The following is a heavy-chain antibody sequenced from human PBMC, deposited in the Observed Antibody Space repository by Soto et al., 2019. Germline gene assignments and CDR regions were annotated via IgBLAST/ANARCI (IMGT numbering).Heavy chain of an antibody. CDR2: ISRSSSTI. D-gene: IGHD2-2*01. Sequence: PWGSLRLSCAASGLTFSSYDMNWVRQAPGKGLEWISYISRSSSTIYYADSVKGRFAISRDNAKNSLYLQMNSLRAEDTAVYYCTKFYAAIYYYGMDVWGQGTTVTVSS. CDR1: GLTFSSYD. CDR3: TKFYAAIYYYGMDV. V-gene: IGHV3-48*01. J-gene: IGHJ6*02.